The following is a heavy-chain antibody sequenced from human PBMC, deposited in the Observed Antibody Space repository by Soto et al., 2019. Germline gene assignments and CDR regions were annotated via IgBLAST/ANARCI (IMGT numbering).Heavy chain of an antibody. CDR1: GGSFSGYY. CDR2: INHSGST. J-gene: IGHJ5*02. Sequence: PSETLSLTCAVYGGSFSGYYWSWIRQPPGKGLEWIGEINHSGSTDYNPSLKSRVTISFDASKNQISLQVRSATAADAAVYYCARDLKEYCSDGKCNWFDPWGQGTLVT. V-gene: IGHV4-34*01. CDR3: ARDLKEYCSDGKCNWFDP. D-gene: IGHD2-15*01.